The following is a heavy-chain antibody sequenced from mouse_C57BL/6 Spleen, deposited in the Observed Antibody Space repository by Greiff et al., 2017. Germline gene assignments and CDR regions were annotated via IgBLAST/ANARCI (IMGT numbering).Heavy chain of an antibody. V-gene: IGHV1-81*01. CDR2: IYPRSGNT. Sequence: VQLQESGAELARPGASVKLSCKASGYTFTSYGISWVKQRPGQGLEWIGEIYPRSGNTYYNEKFKGKATLTADKSSSTAYMELRSLTSEDSAVYFCARRDLFAYWGQGTLVTVSA. J-gene: IGHJ3*01. D-gene: IGHD3-3*01. CDR1: GYTFTSYG. CDR3: ARRDLFAY.